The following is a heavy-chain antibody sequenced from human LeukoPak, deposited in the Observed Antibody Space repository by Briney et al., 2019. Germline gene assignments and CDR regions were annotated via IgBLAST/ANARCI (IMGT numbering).Heavy chain of an antibody. CDR1: GGSISSSSYY. J-gene: IGHJ4*02. D-gene: IGHD1-26*01. CDR2: IYYSGST. V-gene: IGHV4-39*01. Sequence: PSETLSLTCTVSGGSISSSSYYWGWIRQPPGKGLEWIGSIYYSGSTYYNPSLKSRVTISVDTSRNQFSLKLSSVTAADTAVYYCARHGGGSFHFDYWGQGTLVTVSS. CDR3: ARHGGGSFHFDY.